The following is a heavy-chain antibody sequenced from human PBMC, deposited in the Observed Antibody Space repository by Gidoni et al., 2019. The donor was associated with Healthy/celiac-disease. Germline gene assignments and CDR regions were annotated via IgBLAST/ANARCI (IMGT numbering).Heavy chain of an antibody. D-gene: IGHD5-12*01. CDR2: IRGSGGST. V-gene: IGHV3-23*01. CDR1: GFTFSSYA. J-gene: IGHJ3*02. Sequence: EVQLLESGGGLVQPGGSLRLSCAASGFTFSSYAMSWVRQAPGKGLEWVSAIRGSGGSTYYADSVKGRFTISRDNSKNTLYLQMNSLRAEDTAVYYCAKLSGGYNSAFDIWGQGTMVTVSS. CDR3: AKLSGGYNSAFDI.